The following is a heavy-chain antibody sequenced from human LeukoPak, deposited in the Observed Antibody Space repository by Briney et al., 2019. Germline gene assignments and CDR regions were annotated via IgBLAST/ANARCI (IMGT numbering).Heavy chain of an antibody. CDR2: IYHSGST. V-gene: IGHV4-4*02. Sequence: PSGTLSLTCAVSGGSISSSNWWSWVRQPPGKGLEWIGEIYHSGSTNYNPSLKSRVTISVDKSKNQFSLKLSSVTAADTAVYYCARDRYCSSTSCYSWYYYGMDVWGQGTTVTVSS. D-gene: IGHD2-2*01. CDR3: ARDRYCSSTSCYSWYYYGMDV. J-gene: IGHJ6*02. CDR1: GGSISSSNW.